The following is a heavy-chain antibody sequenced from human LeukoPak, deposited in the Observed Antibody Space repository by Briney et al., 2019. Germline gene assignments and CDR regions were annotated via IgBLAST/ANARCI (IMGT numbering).Heavy chain of an antibody. CDR3: AGEQKKTAMVTRDGFDI. CDR1: GFTLSSFW. J-gene: IGHJ3*02. V-gene: IGHV3-7*01. CDR2: IKRDGSDK. D-gene: IGHD2-2*01. Sequence: GGSLRLSCAASGFTLSSFWMSWVRQAPGKGLECVANIKRDGSDKNYVDPVKGRFTISRDNAKNSLYLDMSSLRVDDTAVYYCAGEQKKTAMVTRDGFDIWGQGTMVTVSS.